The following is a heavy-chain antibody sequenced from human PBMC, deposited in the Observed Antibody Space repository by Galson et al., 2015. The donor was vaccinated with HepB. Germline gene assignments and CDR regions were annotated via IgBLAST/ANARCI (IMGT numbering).Heavy chain of an antibody. CDR2: INPNSGGT. CDR3: ARDGDDSSGYLLWYFDL. D-gene: IGHD3-22*01. CDR1: GYTFTGYY. J-gene: IGHJ2*01. Sequence: SVKVSCKAPGYTFTGYYMHWVRQAPGQGLEWMGWINPNSGGTNYAQKFQGRVTMTRDTSISTAYMELSRLRSDDTAVYYCARDGDDSSGYLLWYFDLWGRGTLVTVSS. V-gene: IGHV1-2*02.